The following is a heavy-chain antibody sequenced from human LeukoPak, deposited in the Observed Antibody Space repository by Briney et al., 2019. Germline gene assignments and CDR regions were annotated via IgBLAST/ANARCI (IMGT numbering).Heavy chain of an antibody. V-gene: IGHV4-59*01. CDR2: IHYTGST. J-gene: IGHJ4*02. Sequence: SETLSLTCTVSGGSISSYYWSWIRQPPRKGLEWIGYIHYTGSTNYNPSLKSRVTISVDTSKNQFSLKLSSVTAADTAVYYCARVVVAGQHFDYWGQGTLVTVSS. CDR1: GGSISSYY. D-gene: IGHD6-19*01. CDR3: ARVVVAGQHFDY.